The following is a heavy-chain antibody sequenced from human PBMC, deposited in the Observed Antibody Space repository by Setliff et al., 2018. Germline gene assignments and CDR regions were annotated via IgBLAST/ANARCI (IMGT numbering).Heavy chain of an antibody. CDR2: IYHSGST. Sequence: PETLSLTCAVSGYSISSGYYWGWIRQPPGKGLEWIGSIYHSGSTYYNPSLKSRVTISVDTSKNQFSLKLSSVTAADTAVYYCARLYIVVVVAATPAWFDPWGQGTLVTVSS. J-gene: IGHJ5*02. CDR1: GYSISSGYY. CDR3: ARLYIVVVVAATPAWFDP. D-gene: IGHD2-15*01. V-gene: IGHV4-38-2*01.